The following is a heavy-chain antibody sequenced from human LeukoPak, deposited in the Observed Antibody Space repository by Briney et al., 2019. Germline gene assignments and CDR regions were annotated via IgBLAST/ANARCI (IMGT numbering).Heavy chain of an antibody. Sequence: GGSLRLSCAASGFTFSSYAMSWVRQAPGKGLEWVSAISGSGGSTYYADSVRGRFTISRDNPKNTLYLQMNSLRAEDTAVYYCAKDRVEMATIGAFDIWGQGTMVTVSS. V-gene: IGHV3-23*01. CDR3: AKDRVEMATIGAFDI. J-gene: IGHJ3*02. CDR1: GFTFSSYA. D-gene: IGHD5-24*01. CDR2: ISGSGGST.